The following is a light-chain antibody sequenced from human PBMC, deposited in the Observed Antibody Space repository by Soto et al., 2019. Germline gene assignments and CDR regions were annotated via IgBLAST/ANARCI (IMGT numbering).Light chain of an antibody. CDR3: QQASVLPFT. CDR2: AAS. Sequence: DIQMAQSPSSVSASVGDRVTITCRASRDIGTWLAWYQQIPGKAPKLLIFAASTLQNRVPSRFSGSGSGTDFTLTISGLQPEDFATYYCQQASVLPFTFGPGTKVDIK. J-gene: IGKJ3*01. V-gene: IGKV1-12*01. CDR1: RDIGTW.